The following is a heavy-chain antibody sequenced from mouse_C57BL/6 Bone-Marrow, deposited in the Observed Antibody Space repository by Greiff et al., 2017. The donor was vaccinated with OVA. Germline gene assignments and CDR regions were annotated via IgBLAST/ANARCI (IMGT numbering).Heavy chain of an antibody. D-gene: IGHD2-5*01. CDR1: GYTFTSYW. CDR3: ARIFWDCSSNSYWYFDV. J-gene: IGHJ1*03. CDR2: IYPGSGST. V-gene: IGHV1-55*01. Sequence: VQLQQPGAELVKPGASVKMSCKASGYTFTSYWITWVKQRPGQGLEWIGDIYPGSGSTNYNEKFKSKATLTVDTSSSTAYMQLSSLTSEDSAVYYCARIFWDCSSNSYWYFDVWGTGTTVTVSS.